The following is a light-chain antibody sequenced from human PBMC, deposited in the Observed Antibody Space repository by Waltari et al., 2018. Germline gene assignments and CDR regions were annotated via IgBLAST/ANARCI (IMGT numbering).Light chain of an antibody. V-gene: IGKV1-39*01. Sequence: DIQMTQSPSSLSASVGDRVTITCRASQSIRSNLNCYQQKPGKAPELLIYATSSLQSGVPSRFSGSGSGTDFTLTISSLQPEDFATYYCQQSYSTPQTFGQGTKVEIK. CDR2: ATS. CDR1: QSIRSN. CDR3: QQSYSTPQT. J-gene: IGKJ1*01.